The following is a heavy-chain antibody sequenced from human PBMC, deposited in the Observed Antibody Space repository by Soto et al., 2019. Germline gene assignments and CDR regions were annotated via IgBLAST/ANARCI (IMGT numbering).Heavy chain of an antibody. D-gene: IGHD3-22*01. CDR2: IIPIFGTA. CDR1: GGTFSSYA. J-gene: IGHJ6*02. V-gene: IGHV1-69*01. Sequence: QVQLVQSGAEVQKPGSSVKVSCKASGGTFSSYAISWVRQAPGQGLEGMGGIIPIFGTANYAQKIQGRVTIPADESTTTAYLQLSNLTSEDTAVYYCARILYYYDSSPLPYYYYRMDVWGQRTTVTASS. CDR3: ARILYYYDSSPLPYYYYRMDV.